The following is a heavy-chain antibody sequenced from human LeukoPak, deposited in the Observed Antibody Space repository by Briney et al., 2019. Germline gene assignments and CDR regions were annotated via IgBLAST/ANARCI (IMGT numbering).Heavy chain of an antibody. CDR3: ARYWELSTFDY. J-gene: IGHJ4*02. V-gene: IGHV4-59*08. CDR1: GGSISSYY. Sequence: SETLSLTCTVSGGSISSYYWSWIRQPPGKGLEGIGYIYYSGSTNYNPSLKRRVTISVDTSKNPFSLKLSSVPAADTAVYYCARYWELSTFDYWGQGTLVTVSS. CDR2: IYYSGST. D-gene: IGHD1-7*01.